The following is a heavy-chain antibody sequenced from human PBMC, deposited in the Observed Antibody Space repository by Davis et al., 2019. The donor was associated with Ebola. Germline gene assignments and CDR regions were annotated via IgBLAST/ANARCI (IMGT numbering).Heavy chain of an antibody. J-gene: IGHJ3*02. V-gene: IGHV4-61*01. CDR3: ARDHFSSKSAFDI. Sequence: PSETLSLTCTVSGGSISSGSHYWSWIRQPPGKGLEWIGYIYYSGSTNYNPSLKSRVTISVDTSKNQFSLKLSSVTAADTAVYYCARDHFSSKSAFDIWGQGTMVTVSS. D-gene: IGHD6-6*01. CDR2: IYYSGST. CDR1: GGSISSGSHY.